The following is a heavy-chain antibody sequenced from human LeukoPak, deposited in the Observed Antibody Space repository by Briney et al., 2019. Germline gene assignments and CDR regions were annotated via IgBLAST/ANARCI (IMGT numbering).Heavy chain of an antibody. J-gene: IGHJ5*02. CDR2: IKEDGSEK. V-gene: IGHV3-7*03. D-gene: IGHD3-3*02. Sequence: PGGSLRLSCAASGFTFTNHWISWVRQAPGKGLEWVANIKEDGSEKYYVDSAKGRFTVSRDNVKNSLFLQMNSLRVDDTAVYYCAKSGSSVFWSWGQGTLVTVSS. CDR3: AKSGSSVFWS. CDR1: GFTFTNHW.